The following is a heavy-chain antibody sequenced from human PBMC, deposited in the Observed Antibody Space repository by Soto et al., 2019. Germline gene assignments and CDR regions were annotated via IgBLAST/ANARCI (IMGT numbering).Heavy chain of an antibody. CDR2: FDPEDGET. CDR3: ATALYCSSTSCSYMGWFDP. V-gene: IGHV1-24*01. CDR1: GYTLTELS. J-gene: IGHJ5*02. Sequence: QVQLVQSGAEVKKPGASVKVSCKVSGYTLTELSMHWVRQAPGKVLEWMGGFDPEDGETIYAQKFQGRVTMTEDTSTDTAYMELSSLRSEDTAVYYCATALYCSSTSCSYMGWFDPWGQGTLVTVSS. D-gene: IGHD2-2*01.